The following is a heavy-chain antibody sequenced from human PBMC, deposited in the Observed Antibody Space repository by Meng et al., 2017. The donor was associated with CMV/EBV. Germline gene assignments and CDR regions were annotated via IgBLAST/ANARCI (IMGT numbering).Heavy chain of an antibody. CDR3: ASLPVYGDYVRDY. CDR1: GYTFPSSD. V-gene: IGHV1-8*01. J-gene: IGHJ4*02. Sequence: ASGYTFPSSDINWVRPATGQGLEWMGWMNPNSGNTGYAQKFQGRVTMTRNTSISTAYMELSSLRSEDTAVYYCASLPVYGDYVRDYWGQGTLVTVSS. CDR2: MNPNSGNT. D-gene: IGHD4-17*01.